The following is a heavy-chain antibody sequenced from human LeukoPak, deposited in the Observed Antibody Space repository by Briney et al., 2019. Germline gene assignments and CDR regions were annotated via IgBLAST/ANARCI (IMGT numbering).Heavy chain of an antibody. V-gene: IGHV4-59*11. CDR2: IYYSGST. Sequence: SETLSLTCSVSGGSISSHYWSWIRQPPGKGLEWIGYIYYSGSTNYNPSLKSRVTMSVDTSKNQFSLKLSSVTAADTAVYYCARYQTPIAAAGSRYAFDIWGQGTMVTVSS. D-gene: IGHD6-13*01. J-gene: IGHJ3*02. CDR3: ARYQTPIAAAGSRYAFDI. CDR1: GGSISSHY.